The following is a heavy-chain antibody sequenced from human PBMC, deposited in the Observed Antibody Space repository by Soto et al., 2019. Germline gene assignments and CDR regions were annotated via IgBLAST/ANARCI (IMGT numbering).Heavy chain of an antibody. V-gene: IGHV4-4*07. CDR3: ARERREEIHSGYDIDY. CDR1: GRSISNYY. Sequence: QVQLQESSPGLVKPSETLSLTCTVSGRSISNYYWRWIRQPAGKGLEWIERIYTSGSTHYNPSLNSRVTISIDTSKNQFSLKVTSVTAADTGVYYCARERREEIHSGYDIDYWGQGTLVTVSS. D-gene: IGHD5-12*01. CDR2: IYTSGST. J-gene: IGHJ4*02.